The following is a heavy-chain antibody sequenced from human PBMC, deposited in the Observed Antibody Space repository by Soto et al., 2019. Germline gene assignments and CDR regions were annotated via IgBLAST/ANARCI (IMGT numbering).Heavy chain of an antibody. CDR3: ARDYYGSGSYYPWFDP. V-gene: IGHV1-18*04. CDR1: GYTFTSYG. CDR2: ISAYNGNT. D-gene: IGHD3-10*01. J-gene: IGHJ5*02. Sequence: SVKDSCKASGYTFTSYGISWGRQAPVQGLEWMGWISAYNGNTNYSQKLQGRVTMTTDTSTSTAYMELRSLRSDDTAVYYCARDYYGSGSYYPWFDPWGQGTLVTVSS.